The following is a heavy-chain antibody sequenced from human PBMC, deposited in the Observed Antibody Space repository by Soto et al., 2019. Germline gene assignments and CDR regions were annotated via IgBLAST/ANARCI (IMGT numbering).Heavy chain of an antibody. D-gene: IGHD2-21*01. CDR2: ISGSGGST. J-gene: IGHJ6*03. CDR3: AKAYCGGDCYPGYYYYYMDG. V-gene: IGHV3-23*01. Sequence: GGSLRLSCAASGFTFSSYAMSWVRQAPGKGLEWVSAISGSGGSTYYADSVKGRFTISRDNSKNTLYLQMNSLRAEDTAVYYRAKAYCGGDCYPGYYYYYMDGWGKGTTVTVAS. CDR1: GFTFSSYA.